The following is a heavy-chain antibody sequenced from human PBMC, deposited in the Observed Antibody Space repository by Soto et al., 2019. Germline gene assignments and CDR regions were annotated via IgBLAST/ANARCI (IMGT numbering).Heavy chain of an antibody. D-gene: IGHD3-10*01. J-gene: IGHJ4*02. Sequence: QVQMVESGGGVVQPGRSLRLSCAASGFTFSSYGMHWVRQAPGKGLEWVAVIWYDGSNKYYADSVKGRFTISRDNSKNTLYLQMSSLRAEDTAVYFCARGDYGSGSFDYWGQGTLVTVSS. CDR3: ARGDYGSGSFDY. CDR2: IWYDGSNK. V-gene: IGHV3-33*01. CDR1: GFTFSSYG.